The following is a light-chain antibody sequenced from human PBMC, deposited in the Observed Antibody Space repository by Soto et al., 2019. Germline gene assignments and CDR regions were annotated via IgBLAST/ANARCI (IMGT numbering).Light chain of an antibody. CDR3: SSYTTSNSRQIV. Sequence: QSALTQPASVSGSPGQSITISCTGTSSDVGGYNYVSWYQHHPGKAPKLLIYDVSNRPSGVSNRFSGSKSDNTASLTISGLQPEDVADYYCSSYTTSNSRQIVCGTGTKVTVL. CDR1: SSDVGGYNY. J-gene: IGLJ1*01. CDR2: DVS. V-gene: IGLV2-14*03.